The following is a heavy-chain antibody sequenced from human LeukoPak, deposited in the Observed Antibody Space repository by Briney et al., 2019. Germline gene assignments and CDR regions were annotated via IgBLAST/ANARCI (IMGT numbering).Heavy chain of an antibody. V-gene: IGHV3-21*01. J-gene: IGHJ4*02. CDR2: ISSSSSYI. CDR1: GFTFSSYS. CDR3: ARSCDSSGYYPVDY. Sequence: GGSLRLSCAASGFTFSSYSMNWVRQAPGKGLEWVSSISSSSSYIYYADSVKGRFTISRDNAKNSLYLQMNSLRAEDTAVYYCARSCDSSGYYPVDYWGQGTLVTVSS. D-gene: IGHD3-22*01.